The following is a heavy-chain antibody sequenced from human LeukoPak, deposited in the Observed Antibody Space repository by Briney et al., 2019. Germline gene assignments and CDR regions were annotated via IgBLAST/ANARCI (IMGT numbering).Heavy chain of an antibody. J-gene: IGHJ6*03. V-gene: IGHV3-30*03. CDR2: ISYDGSNK. Sequence: GGSLRLSCAASGFTFSSYGIHWVRQAPGKGLEWVAVISYDGSNKYYADSVKGRFTISRDNAKNSLYLQMNSLRAEDTAVYYCARDTTVDTAMVNYYYYMDVWGKGTTVTVSS. D-gene: IGHD5-18*01. CDR3: ARDTTVDTAMVNYYYYMDV. CDR1: GFTFSSYG.